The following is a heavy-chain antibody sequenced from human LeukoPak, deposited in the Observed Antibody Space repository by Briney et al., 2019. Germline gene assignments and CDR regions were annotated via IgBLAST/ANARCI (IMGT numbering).Heavy chain of an antibody. Sequence: GESLKISCKGSGYRFTTYWIGWVRQMPGKGLGWMGIINPGDSDTRYSPSFQGQVTISADKSISTAYLLWSSLKASDTAMYYCARHPITRYYDSSGYSAAGPDYWGQGTLVTVSS. CDR3: ARHPITRYYDSSGYSAAGPDY. CDR2: INPGDSDT. CDR1: GYRFTTYW. V-gene: IGHV5-51*01. J-gene: IGHJ4*02. D-gene: IGHD3-22*01.